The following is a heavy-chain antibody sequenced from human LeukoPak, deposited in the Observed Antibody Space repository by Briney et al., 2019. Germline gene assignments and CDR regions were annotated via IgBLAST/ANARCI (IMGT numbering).Heavy chain of an antibody. D-gene: IGHD3-16*02. V-gene: IGHV4-39*01. CDR1: GVSISSRNSW. J-gene: IGHJ5*02. CDR3: ARRIVPGGRNWFEP. Sequence: SGTVSCSCTVSGVSISSRNSWWDWIRQSPGKGLEWIGAIYVNGSTDYNSSLKSRVTLFIDTSRNQVSLRLTSVTATDTAVYFCARRIVPGGRNWFEPWGQGTVVTVSS. CDR2: IYVNGST.